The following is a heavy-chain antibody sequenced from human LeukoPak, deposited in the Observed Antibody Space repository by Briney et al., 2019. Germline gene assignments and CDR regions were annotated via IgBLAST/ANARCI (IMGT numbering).Heavy chain of an antibody. CDR1: GGSISSGGYS. Sequence: SETLSLTCAVSGGSISSGGYSWSWIRQPPGKGLEWIGEIYHSGSTNYNPSLKSRVTISVDKSKNQFSLKLSSVTAADTAVYYCARVVVPAARLYYFDYWGQGTLVTVSS. CDR2: IYHSGST. V-gene: IGHV4-30-2*01. CDR3: ARVVVPAARLYYFDY. D-gene: IGHD2-2*01. J-gene: IGHJ4*02.